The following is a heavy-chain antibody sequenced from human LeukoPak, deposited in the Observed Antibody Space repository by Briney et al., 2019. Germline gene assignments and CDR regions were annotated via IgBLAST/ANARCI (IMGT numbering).Heavy chain of an antibody. J-gene: IGHJ4*02. V-gene: IGHV3-23*01. CDR3: AKALAAAGPFDY. D-gene: IGHD6-13*01. CDR1: GFTFSSYA. CDR2: ISGSGGST. Sequence: GWSLRLSCAASGFTFSSYAMSWVRQAPGKGLEWVSAISGSGGSTYYADSVKGRFTISRDNSKNTLYLQMNSLRAEETAVYYCAKALAAAGPFDYWGQGTLVTVSS.